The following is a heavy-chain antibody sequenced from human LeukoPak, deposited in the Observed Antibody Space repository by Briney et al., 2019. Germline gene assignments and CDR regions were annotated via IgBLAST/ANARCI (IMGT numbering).Heavy chain of an antibody. D-gene: IGHD4-17*01. CDR3: ARATTVTTGKFDY. Sequence: ASVKVSCKASGYTFTSYYMHWVRQAPGQGLEWMGIINPSGGSTSYAQKFQGRVTITADESTSTAYMELSSLRSEDTAVYYCARATTVTTGKFDYWGQGTLVTVSS. CDR1: GYTFTSYY. J-gene: IGHJ4*02. CDR2: INPSGGST. V-gene: IGHV1-46*01.